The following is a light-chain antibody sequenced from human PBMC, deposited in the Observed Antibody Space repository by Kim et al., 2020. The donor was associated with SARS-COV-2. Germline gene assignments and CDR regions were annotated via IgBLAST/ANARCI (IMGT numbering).Light chain of an antibody. J-gene: IGLJ3*02. CDR3: QVWDSSSDHWV. CDR2: YDS. Sequence: APGKTAMITCGGNNIGSKSVLWYQQKPGQAPVLGIYYDSDRPSGIPERFSGSNSGNTATLTISRVEAGDEADYYCQVWDSSSDHWVFGGGTKLTVL. CDR1: NIGSKS. V-gene: IGLV3-21*04.